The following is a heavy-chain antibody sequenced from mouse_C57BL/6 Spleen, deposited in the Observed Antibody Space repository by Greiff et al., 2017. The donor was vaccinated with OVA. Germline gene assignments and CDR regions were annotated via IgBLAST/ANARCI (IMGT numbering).Heavy chain of an antibody. Sequence: QVQLKQPGAELVMPGASVKLSCKASGYTFTSYWMHWVKQRPGQGLEWIGEIDPSDSYTNYNQKFKGKSTLTVDKSSSTAYMQLSSLTSEDSAVYYCARGWLRRGVYFDYWGQGTTLTVSS. D-gene: IGHD2-2*01. V-gene: IGHV1-69*01. CDR2: IDPSDSYT. J-gene: IGHJ2*01. CDR3: ARGWLRRGVYFDY. CDR1: GYTFTSYW.